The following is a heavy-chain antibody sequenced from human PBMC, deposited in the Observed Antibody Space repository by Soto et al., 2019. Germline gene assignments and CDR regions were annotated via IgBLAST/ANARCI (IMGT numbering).Heavy chain of an antibody. D-gene: IGHD4-17*01. CDR2: IINTGGST. CDR3: AKDWPGTSSVTSDC. V-gene: IGHV3-23*01. J-gene: IGHJ4*02. CDR1: GFSFSDYA. Sequence: GGSLRLSCAASGFSFSDYAMTWVRQAPGKGLEWVSSIINTGGSTNYADSVKGRFTISRDNSKSTLYLQMNSLRAEDTAIYYCAKDWPGTSSVTSDCWGQGTLVTVSS.